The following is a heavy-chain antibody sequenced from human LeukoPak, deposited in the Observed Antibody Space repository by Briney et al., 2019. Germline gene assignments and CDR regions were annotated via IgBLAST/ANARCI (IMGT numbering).Heavy chain of an antibody. CDR2: IYHSGST. V-gene: IGHV4-4*02. J-gene: IGHJ4*02. D-gene: IGHD3-22*01. CDR1: GGSISSSNW. Sequence: PSETLSLTCTVSGGSISSSNWWSWVRQPPGKGLEWIGEIYHSGSTNYNPSLKSRVTISVDKSKNQFSLKLSSVTAADTAVYYCARDRRYYDSSGNMRGFDYWGQGTLVTVSS. CDR3: ARDRRYYDSSGNMRGFDY.